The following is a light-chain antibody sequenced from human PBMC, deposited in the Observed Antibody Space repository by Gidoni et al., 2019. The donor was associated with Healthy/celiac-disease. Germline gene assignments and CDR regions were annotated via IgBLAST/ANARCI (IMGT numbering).Light chain of an antibody. Sequence: QSALTQPASVSGSPGQSITISCTGTSSDVGGYNYVSWSQQHPGKAPKLMIYDVSNRPSGVSNRFSGSKSGNTASLTISGLQAEDEADYYCSSYTSSSTLAFWVFGGGTKLTVL. V-gene: IGLV2-14*03. CDR3: SSYTSSSTLAFWV. CDR1: SSDVGGYNY. J-gene: IGLJ3*02. CDR2: DVS.